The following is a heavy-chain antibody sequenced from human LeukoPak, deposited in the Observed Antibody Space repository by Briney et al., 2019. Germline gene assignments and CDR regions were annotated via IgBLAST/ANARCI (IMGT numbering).Heavy chain of an antibody. CDR2: ISGSGDST. Sequence: GGSLRLSCAASGFTFSNYAMSWVRQAPGKGLEWVSAISGSGDSTYYADSVRARFTISRDNSKNTLFLQMSSLRVEDTAVYYCAKDTGAVAGFWGQGTLVTVSS. D-gene: IGHD6-19*01. CDR3: AKDTGAVAGF. J-gene: IGHJ4*02. V-gene: IGHV3-23*01. CDR1: GFTFSNYA.